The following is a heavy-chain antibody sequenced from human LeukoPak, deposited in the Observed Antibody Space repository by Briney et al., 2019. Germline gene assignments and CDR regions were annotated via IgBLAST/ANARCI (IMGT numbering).Heavy chain of an antibody. CDR3: ARDHEVRGFDY. CDR2: INPNSGGT. D-gene: IGHD3-10*01. CDR1: GYTFTNFY. V-gene: IGHV1-2*02. J-gene: IGHJ4*02. Sequence: GESLRISCQASGYTFTNFYIHWVRQAPGQGLECMGWINPNSGGTNYAQKFQGRVTMTRDTSITTVYMEVSRLRSDDTAVYYCARDHEVRGFDYWGQGTLVTVSS.